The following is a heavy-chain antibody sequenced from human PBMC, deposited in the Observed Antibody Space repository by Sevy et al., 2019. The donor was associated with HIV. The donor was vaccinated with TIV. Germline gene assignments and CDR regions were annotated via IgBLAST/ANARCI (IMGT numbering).Heavy chain of an antibody. V-gene: IGHV4-30-4*01. CDR2: IYYSGST. Sequence: SETLSLTCTVSGGSISSVNYYWSWIRQPPGKGLECIGYIYYSGSTDYNPSLKSRVTISVDTSKNQFSLKLSSVTAADTAVYYCARRGRRGYSSGWYESDYWGQGTLVTVSS. CDR3: ARRGRRGYSSGWYESDY. D-gene: IGHD6-19*01. J-gene: IGHJ4*02. CDR1: GGSISSVNYY.